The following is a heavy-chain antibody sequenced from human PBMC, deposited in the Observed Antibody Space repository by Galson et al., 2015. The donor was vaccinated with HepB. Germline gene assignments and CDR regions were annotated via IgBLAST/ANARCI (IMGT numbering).Heavy chain of an antibody. Sequence: SLRLSCAASGFTFSRYGMHWVRQAPGKGLKWVAVIWYDGSKKYYADSVKGRFTISRDDSKNTLYLQMTSLRAEDTAVYYCARAGISGTAFVDYWGQGTLVTVSS. J-gene: IGHJ4*02. CDR1: GFTFSRYG. V-gene: IGHV3-33*01. D-gene: IGHD1-20*01. CDR3: ARAGISGTAFVDY. CDR2: IWYDGSKK.